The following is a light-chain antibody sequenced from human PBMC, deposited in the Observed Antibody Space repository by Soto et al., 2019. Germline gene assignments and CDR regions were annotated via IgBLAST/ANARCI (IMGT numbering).Light chain of an antibody. CDR2: DAS. V-gene: IGKV1-5*01. Sequence: DIQMTQSPSTLSASVGDRVTITCRASQSLSNRLAWYQQKPGKAPKVLIYDASSLESGVPSRFSGSGSGTDFILTISSLQADDFATYYCQYSAAVWTFGQGTKVEIK. CDR3: QYSAAVWT. J-gene: IGKJ1*01. CDR1: QSLSNR.